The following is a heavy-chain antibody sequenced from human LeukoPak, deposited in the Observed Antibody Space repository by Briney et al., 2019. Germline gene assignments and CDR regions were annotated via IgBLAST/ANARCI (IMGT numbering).Heavy chain of an antibody. CDR1: GGSISSGGYY. V-gene: IGHV4-31*03. D-gene: IGHD3-9*01. CDR3: ARVDGHYDILTGSLFDY. J-gene: IGHJ4*02. CDR2: IYYTGST. Sequence: SETLSLTCTVSGGSISSGGYYWSWIRQHPGKGLEWIGYIYYTGSTSYNPSLKSRVSISVDTSTSHFSLKLSSVTAADTAVYYCARVDGHYDILTGSLFDYWGQGTLVTVSS.